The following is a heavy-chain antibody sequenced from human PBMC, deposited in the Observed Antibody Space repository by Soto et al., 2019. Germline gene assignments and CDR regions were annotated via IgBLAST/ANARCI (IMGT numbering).Heavy chain of an antibody. D-gene: IGHD6-19*01. Sequence: EVQLVESGGGLVQPGGSLRLSCAASGFTFSSHWMSWVRQAPGKGLEWVANIKQDGSEKYYVDSVKGRFTISRDNAKNSLYLQMNSLRAEDTAVYYCASSSIAVAGTGVDYWGQGTLVTVSS. J-gene: IGHJ4*02. CDR3: ASSSIAVAGTGVDY. CDR2: IKQDGSEK. CDR1: GFTFSSHW. V-gene: IGHV3-7*01.